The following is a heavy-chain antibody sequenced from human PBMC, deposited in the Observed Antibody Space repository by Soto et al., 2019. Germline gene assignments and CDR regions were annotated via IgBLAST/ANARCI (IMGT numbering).Heavy chain of an antibody. CDR1: GFTISSHW. D-gene: IGHD6-19*01. Sequence: GGSLRLSCAASGFTISSHWMHWVRQAPGKGLVWVSRINSDGSSTSYADSVKGRFIISRDNAKNTLYLQMDSLRAEDTAVYYCMGGSGWLPDYWGQGTLVTVSS. CDR3: MGGSGWLPDY. CDR2: INSDGSST. V-gene: IGHV3-74*01. J-gene: IGHJ4*02.